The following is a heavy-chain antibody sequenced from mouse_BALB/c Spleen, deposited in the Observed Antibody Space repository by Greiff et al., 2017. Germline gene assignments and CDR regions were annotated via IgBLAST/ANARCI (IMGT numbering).Heavy chain of an antibody. CDR1: GFSLTSYG. CDR2: IWSGGST. CDR3: ARNGKTLAWFAY. D-gene: IGHD2-1*01. V-gene: IGHV2-2*02. J-gene: IGHJ3*01. Sequence: QVQLQQSGPGLVQPSQSLSITCTVSGFSLTSYGVHWVRQSPGKGLEWLGVIWSGGSTDYNAAFISRLSISKDNSKSQVFFKMNSLQANDTAIYYCARNGKTLAWFAYWGQGTLVTVSA.